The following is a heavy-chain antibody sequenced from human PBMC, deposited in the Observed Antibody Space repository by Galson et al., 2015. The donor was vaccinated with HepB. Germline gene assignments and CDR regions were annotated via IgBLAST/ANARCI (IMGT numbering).Heavy chain of an antibody. CDR3: VRDFLELSDP. CDR2: ISSSGNTI. D-gene: IGHD3-3*01. J-gene: IGHJ5*02. V-gene: IGHV3-48*01. Sequence: SLRLSCAASGFTFSTYNMNWVRQAPGKGLDWVSYISSSGNTIYYADSVRGRFTISRDNAKNSLYLQMSSLGAEDTAVYYCVRDFLELSDPWGQGTLVTVSS. CDR1: GFTFSTYN.